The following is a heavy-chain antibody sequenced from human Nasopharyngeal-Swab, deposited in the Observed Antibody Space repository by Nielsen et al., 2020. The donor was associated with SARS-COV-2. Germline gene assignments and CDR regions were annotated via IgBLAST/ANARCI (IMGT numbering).Heavy chain of an antibody. V-gene: IGHV5-51*01. D-gene: IGHD6-13*01. Sequence: GDSLKISCKGSGYSFTSYWIGWVRQMPGKGLEWMGIIYPGDSDTRYSPSFQGQVTISADKSISTAYLQWSSLKASDTAMYYCARFQQQLVHYYYYGMDVWGQGTTVTVSS. CDR1: GYSFTSYW. CDR2: IYPGDSDT. J-gene: IGHJ6*02. CDR3: ARFQQQLVHYYYYGMDV.